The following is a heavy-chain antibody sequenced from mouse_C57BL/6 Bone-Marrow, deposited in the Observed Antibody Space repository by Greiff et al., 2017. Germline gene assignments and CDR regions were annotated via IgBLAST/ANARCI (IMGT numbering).Heavy chain of an antibody. J-gene: IGHJ3*01. CDR1: GYTITNSY. Sequence: VQLQQSVAELVRPGASVKLSCTASGYTITNSYMHWVKQRPEQGLEWIGRIDPANGSTKYAPKFQGKATITADTSSNTAYLQLSSLTAEDTAIDFGARREVTTLVPVAYWGQGTLVTVSA. D-gene: IGHD1-1*01. CDR3: ARREVTTLVPVAY. V-gene: IGHV14-3*01. CDR2: IDPANGST.